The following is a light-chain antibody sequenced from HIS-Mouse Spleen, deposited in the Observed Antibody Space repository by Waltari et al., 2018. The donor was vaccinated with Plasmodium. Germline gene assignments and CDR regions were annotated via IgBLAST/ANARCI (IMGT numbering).Light chain of an antibody. CDR3: CSYAGSSTYV. V-gene: IGLV2-23*01. CDR1: SSDVGRYNL. J-gene: IGLJ1*01. Sequence: QSALTQPASVSGSPGQSIPISCTGPSSDVGRYNLVPWYQQHPGKAPKLIIYEGSKRPSGVSNRFSGSKSGNTASLTISGLQAEDEADYYCCSYAGSSTYVFGTGTKVTVL. CDR2: EGS.